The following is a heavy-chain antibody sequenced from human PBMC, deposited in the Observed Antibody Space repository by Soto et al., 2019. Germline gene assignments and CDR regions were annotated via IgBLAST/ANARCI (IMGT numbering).Heavy chain of an antibody. Sequence: QLQLQESGPGLVKPSETLSLTCTVSGGSISSSSYYWGWIRQPPGKGLEWIGSIYYSGSTYYNPSVKSRVTISVDTSKNQFSLKLSSVTAADTAVYYCGCGIVVVMDAFDIWGQGTMVTVSS. J-gene: IGHJ3*02. V-gene: IGHV4-39*01. CDR1: GGSISSSSYY. D-gene: IGHD3-22*01. CDR2: IYYSGST. CDR3: GCGIVVVMDAFDI.